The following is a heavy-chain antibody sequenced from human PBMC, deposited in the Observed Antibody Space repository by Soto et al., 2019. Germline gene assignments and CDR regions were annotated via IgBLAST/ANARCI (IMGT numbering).Heavy chain of an antibody. CDR2: VSYSGGT. V-gene: IGHV4-39*01. CDR3: SRRAPEGFDP. Sequence: SETLSLTCTVSGGSISSSPYFWGWIRQPPGKGLEWIASVSYSGGTYYNPSLKSRVTISVDTSKKQFSLNLTSVTAADTAFYYCSRRAPEGFDPWGQGTQVTVS. J-gene: IGHJ5*02. CDR1: GGSISSSPYF.